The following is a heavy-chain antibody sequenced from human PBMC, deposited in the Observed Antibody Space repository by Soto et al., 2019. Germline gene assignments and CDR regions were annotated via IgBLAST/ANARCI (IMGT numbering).Heavy chain of an antibody. CDR1: GFTFSSYG. D-gene: IGHD6-13*01. J-gene: IGHJ6*02. V-gene: IGHV3-33*01. CDR2: IWYDGSNK. CDR3: ARESRSWYVGYYYGMAV. Sequence: QVQLVESGGGVVQPGRSLRLSCAASGFTFSSYGMHWVRQAPGKGLEWVAVIWYDGSNKYYADSVKGRFTISRDNSKNTLYLEMNSRRAEDTAVYYCARESRSWYVGYYYGMAVWGQGTTVTVSS.